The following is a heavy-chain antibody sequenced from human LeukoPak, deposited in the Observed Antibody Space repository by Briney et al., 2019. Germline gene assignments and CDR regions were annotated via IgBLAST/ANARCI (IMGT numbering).Heavy chain of an antibody. Sequence: PGGSRRLSCAASGFTFSDYYMSWIRQAPGKGLEWVSYISSSSYTNYADSVKGRFTISRDNAKNSLYLQMNSLRAEDTAVYYCARGRSTSWMSSMGYWGQGTLVTVSS. V-gene: IGHV3-11*06. CDR3: ARGRSTSWMSSMGY. J-gene: IGHJ4*02. CDR1: GFTFSDYY. D-gene: IGHD2-2*01. CDR2: ISSSSYT.